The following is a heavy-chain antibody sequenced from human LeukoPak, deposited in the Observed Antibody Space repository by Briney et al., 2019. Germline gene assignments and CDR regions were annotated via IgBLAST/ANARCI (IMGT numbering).Heavy chain of an antibody. CDR2: ISAYNGNT. Sequence: ASVKVSCKASGYTFTSYGISWVRQAPGQGLEWMGWISAYNGNTNYAQKLQGRVTMTTDTSTSTAYMELRSLRSDDTAVYYCAREAKDYYDSSGYYYVFDYWGQGTLVTVSP. D-gene: IGHD3-22*01. CDR3: AREAKDYYDSSGYYYVFDY. J-gene: IGHJ4*02. V-gene: IGHV1-18*01. CDR1: GYTFTSYG.